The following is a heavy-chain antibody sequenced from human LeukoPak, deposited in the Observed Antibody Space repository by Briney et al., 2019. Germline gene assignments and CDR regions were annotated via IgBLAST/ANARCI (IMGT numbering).Heavy chain of an antibody. CDR3: ARDTDSSGYDPEH. D-gene: IGHD3-22*01. CDR1: GGSFSGYY. J-gene: IGHJ1*01. Sequence: SETLSLTCAVYGGSFSGYYWSWIRQPPGKGLEWIGEINHSGSTNYNPSLKSRVTISVDTSKNQFSLKLSSVTAADTAVYYCARDTDSSGYDPEHWGQGTLVTVSS. V-gene: IGHV4-34*01. CDR2: INHSGST.